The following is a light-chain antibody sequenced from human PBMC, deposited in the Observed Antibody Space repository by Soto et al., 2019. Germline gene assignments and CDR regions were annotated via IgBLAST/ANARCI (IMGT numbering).Light chain of an antibody. V-gene: IGKV1-5*03. CDR3: QQYDNLPLT. Sequence: DIQMTQSPSTLSASVGDRVAITCLASQSISTYLAWYQQKPGKAPKLLIYKASSLESGVPSRFSGSGSGAEFTLTINSLQPDDFATYYCQQYDNLPLTFGGGTKVDI. CDR2: KAS. CDR1: QSISTY. J-gene: IGKJ4*01.